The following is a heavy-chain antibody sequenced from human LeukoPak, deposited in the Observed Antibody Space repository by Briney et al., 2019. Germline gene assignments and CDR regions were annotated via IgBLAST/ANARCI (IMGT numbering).Heavy chain of an antibody. D-gene: IGHD2-15*01. Sequence: GGSLRLSCAASGFTFSSYAMSWVRQAPGKGLEWVSAISGSGGSTCYADSVKGRFTISRDNSKNTLYLQMNSLRAEDTAVYYCAKDCLGYCSGGRNHWGQGTLVTVSS. J-gene: IGHJ5*02. V-gene: IGHV3-23*01. CDR2: ISGSGGST. CDR3: AKDCLGYCSGGRNH. CDR1: GFTFSSYA.